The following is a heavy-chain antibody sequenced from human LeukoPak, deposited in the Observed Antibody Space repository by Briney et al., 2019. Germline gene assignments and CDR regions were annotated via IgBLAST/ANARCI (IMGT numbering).Heavy chain of an antibody. Sequence: SETLSLTCTVSGGSISSYYWSWIRQPPGKGLEWIGYVYYSGSTNYNPSLKSRVTISVDTSKNQFSLKLTSVTAADTAVYYCARSALDTSGSYHNPQPFDYWGQGTLVTVSS. J-gene: IGHJ4*02. CDR2: VYYSGST. V-gene: IGHV4-59*01. CDR3: ARSALDTSGSYHNPQPFDY. D-gene: IGHD3-10*01. CDR1: GGSISSYY.